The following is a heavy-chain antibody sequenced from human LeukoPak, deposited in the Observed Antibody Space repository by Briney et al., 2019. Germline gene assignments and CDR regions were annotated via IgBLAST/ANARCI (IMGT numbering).Heavy chain of an antibody. V-gene: IGHV4-59*08. CDR2: IYYSGST. J-gene: IGHJ4*02. D-gene: IGHD4-17*01. Sequence: PSETLSLTCTVSGGSISSYYWRWIRQPPGKGLEWIGYIYYSGSTNYNPSLKSRVTISVDTSKNQFSLKLSSVTAADTAVYYCARHHDYGDYGYFDYWGQGTLVTVSS. CDR1: GGSISSYY. CDR3: ARHHDYGDYGYFDY.